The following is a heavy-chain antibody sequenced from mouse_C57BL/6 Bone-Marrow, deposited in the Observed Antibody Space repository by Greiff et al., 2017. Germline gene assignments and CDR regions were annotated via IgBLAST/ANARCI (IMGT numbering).Heavy chain of an antibody. D-gene: IGHD1-1*01. J-gene: IGHJ4*01. V-gene: IGHV5-17*01. CDR1: GFTFSDYG. CDR3: ARREDYYYGSSFYAMDY. CDR2: ISSGSSTI. Sequence: EVTLVESGGGLVKPGGSLKLSCAASGFTFSDYGMHWVRQAPEKGLEWVAYISSGSSTIYYADTVKGRFTISRDNAKNTLFLQMTSLRSEDTAMYYCARREDYYYGSSFYAMDYWGQGTSVTVSS.